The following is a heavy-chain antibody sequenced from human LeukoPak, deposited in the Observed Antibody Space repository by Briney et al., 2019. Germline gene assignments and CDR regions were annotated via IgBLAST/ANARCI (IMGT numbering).Heavy chain of an antibody. CDR1: GYTFSGTGWY. Sequence: ASVKVSCTASGYTFSGTGWYLYWLRQAPGQGLECMGCMNPNSGNTAYAQKFQGRVTMTRNTSISTAYMELSSLRSEDTAVYYCARADGGNLDAFDIWGQGTMVTVSS. CDR2: MNPNSGNT. V-gene: IGHV1-8*02. CDR3: ARADGGNLDAFDI. J-gene: IGHJ3*02. D-gene: IGHD4-23*01.